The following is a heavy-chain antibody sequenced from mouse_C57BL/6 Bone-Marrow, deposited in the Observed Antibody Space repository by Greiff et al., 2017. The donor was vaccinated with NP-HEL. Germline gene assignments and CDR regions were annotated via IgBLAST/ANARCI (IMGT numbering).Heavy chain of an antibody. V-gene: IGHV1-54*01. CDR3: ARWNYDSSFAY. CDR2: INPGSGGT. D-gene: IGHD2-4*01. CDR1: GYAFTNYL. Sequence: LVESGAELVRPGTSVKVSCKASGYAFTNYLIEWVKQRPGQGLEWIGVINPGSGGTNYNEKFKGKATLTADKSSSTAYMQLSSLTSEDSAVYFCARWNYDSSFAYWGQGTLVTVSA. J-gene: IGHJ3*01.